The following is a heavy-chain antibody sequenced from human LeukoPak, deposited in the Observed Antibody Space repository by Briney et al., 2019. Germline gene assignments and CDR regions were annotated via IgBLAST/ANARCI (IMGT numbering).Heavy chain of an antibody. CDR1: GFTFSSYA. J-gene: IGHJ6*03. CDR3: AIPPTVTSHYYYYMDV. D-gene: IGHD4-17*01. CDR2: ISATGGST. Sequence: GGSLRLSCAASGFTFSSYAMNWVRQAPGKGLEWVSGISATGGSTYYADSVKGRFAISKDNSKNTLYLQMNSLGAEDTALYYCAIPPTVTSHYYYYMDVWGKGTTVTVSS. V-gene: IGHV3-23*01.